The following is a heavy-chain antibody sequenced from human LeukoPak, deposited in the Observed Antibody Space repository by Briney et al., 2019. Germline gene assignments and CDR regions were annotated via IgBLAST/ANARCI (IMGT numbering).Heavy chain of an antibody. D-gene: IGHD3-22*01. V-gene: IGHV1-69*13. Sequence: SVKVSCKASGGTFSSYAISWVRQAPGQGPEWMGGIIPIFGTANYAQKFQGRVTITADESTSTAYMELCSLRSEDTAVYYCARTYYYDSSGYYSWFDPWGQGTLVTVSS. CDR3: ARTYYYDSSGYYSWFDP. J-gene: IGHJ5*02. CDR2: IIPIFGTA. CDR1: GGTFSSYA.